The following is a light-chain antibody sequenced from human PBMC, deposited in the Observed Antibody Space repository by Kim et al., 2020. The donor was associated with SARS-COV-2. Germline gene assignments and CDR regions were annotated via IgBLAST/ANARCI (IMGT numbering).Light chain of an antibody. CDR2: RAS. V-gene: IGKV1-5*03. J-gene: IGKJ2*01. CDR1: QSISIL. CDR3: QQFSGYPYT. Sequence: STSVGDRVTITCRASQSISILLAWYQQKPGKAPKLLIYRASSLQSGVPSRFSGSGSGTEFTLTISSLQPDDFATYYCQQFSGYPYTFGPGTKLEIK.